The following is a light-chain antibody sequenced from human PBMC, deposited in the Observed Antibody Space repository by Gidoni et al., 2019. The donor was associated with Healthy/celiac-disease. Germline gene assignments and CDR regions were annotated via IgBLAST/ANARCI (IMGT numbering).Light chain of an antibody. CDR2: GAS. Sequence: EIVLTQSPGTLSLSPGERATLSCRASQSVSSSYLAWYQQKPGQAPRLLIYGASSRATGITERFSGSGYGKDLTLNISRLEPEDCAVYYCQQYGSSPPLFTFGPGTKVDIK. CDR1: QSVSSSY. CDR3: QQYGSSPPLFT. V-gene: IGKV3-20*01. J-gene: IGKJ3*01.